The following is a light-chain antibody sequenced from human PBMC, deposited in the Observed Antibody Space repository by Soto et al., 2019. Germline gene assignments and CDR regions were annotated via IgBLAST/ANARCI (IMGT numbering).Light chain of an antibody. Sequence: QSVLTQPPSVSGAAGQSVAISCTGTSSDVGSYNRVSWYQQPPGAAPKLMIYEVSNRPSGVPDRFSGSKSGNTASLTISGLQAEDEADYYCNSYTGSSTRVFGTGTKVTVL. CDR1: SSDVGSYNR. CDR3: NSYTGSSTRV. CDR2: EVS. J-gene: IGLJ1*01. V-gene: IGLV2-18*02.